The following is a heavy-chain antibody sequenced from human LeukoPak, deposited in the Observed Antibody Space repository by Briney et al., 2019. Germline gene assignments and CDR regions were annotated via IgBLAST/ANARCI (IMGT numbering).Heavy chain of an antibody. CDR1: GFTFNSYA. V-gene: IGHV3-23*01. CDR3: AKEAYCGGDCYAEHFDY. J-gene: IGHJ4*02. CDR2: ISGSGDST. D-gene: IGHD2-21*02. Sequence: GGSLRLSCAASGFTFNSYAMSWVRQAPGKGLEWVSGISGSGDSTYYAASVEGRFTISRDYSRNTLDLQINSLRAEDTAVYYCAKEAYCGGDCYAEHFDYWGQGTLVTVSS.